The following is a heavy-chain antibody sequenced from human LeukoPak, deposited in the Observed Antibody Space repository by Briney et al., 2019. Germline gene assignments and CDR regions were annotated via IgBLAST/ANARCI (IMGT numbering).Heavy chain of an antibody. CDR3: ARDNYDSSGPYYFDY. J-gene: IGHJ4*02. D-gene: IGHD3-22*01. CDR1: GFTFSTYE. Sequence: GGSLRLSCAASGFTFSTYEMTWVRQSPGKGLVWVSYISSSGSAIYYADSVKGRFTISRYNARNSLYLQMNSLRAEDTAVYYCARDNYDSSGPYYFDYWGQGTLVTVSS. V-gene: IGHV3-48*03. CDR2: ISSSGSAI.